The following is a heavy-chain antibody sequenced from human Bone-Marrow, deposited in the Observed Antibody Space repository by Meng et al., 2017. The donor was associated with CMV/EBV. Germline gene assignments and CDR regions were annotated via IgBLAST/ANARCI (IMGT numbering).Heavy chain of an antibody. J-gene: IGHJ4*02. CDR1: GFTFSSYS. Sequence: GGSLRLSCAASGFTFSSYSMNWVRQAPGKGLEWVSSISSSSSYIYYADSVKGRFTISRDNAKNSLYLQMNSLRAEDTAVYYCARDTRITGTTGPMRSWGQGTLVTVSS. CDR2: ISSSSSYI. D-gene: IGHD1-7*01. V-gene: IGHV3-21*04. CDR3: ARDTRITGTTGPMRS.